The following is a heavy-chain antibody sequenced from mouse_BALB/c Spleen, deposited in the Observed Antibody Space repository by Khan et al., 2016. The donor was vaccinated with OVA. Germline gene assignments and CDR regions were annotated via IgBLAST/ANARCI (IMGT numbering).Heavy chain of an antibody. CDR3: ARAGYGGFAY. CDR1: GFTFSDYY. D-gene: IGHD1-1*02. CDR2: ISDGGSST. V-gene: IGHV5-4*02. J-gene: IGHJ3*01. Sequence: EVELVESGGGLVKPGGSLKLSCAASGFTFSDYYMYWVRQTPEKRLEWVATISDGGSSTYYLDSVQGRFPISRANAQNSLYLQMSRLKAEDTAIYYCARAGYGGFAYWGQGTLVTVSA.